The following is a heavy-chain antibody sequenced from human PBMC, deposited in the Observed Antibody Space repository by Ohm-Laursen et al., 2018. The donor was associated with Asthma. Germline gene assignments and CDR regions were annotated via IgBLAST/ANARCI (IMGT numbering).Heavy chain of an antibody. CDR3: ASQLTAMATYFDY. J-gene: IGHJ4*02. CDR1: GFTFSSYS. Sequence: SLRLSCSASGFTFSSYSMNWVRQAPGKGLEWVSYISSSSSTIYYADSVKGRFTISRDNAKNSLYLQMNSLRSEDTAVYYCASQLTAMATYFDYWGQGTLVTVSS. CDR2: ISSSSSTI. V-gene: IGHV3-48*01. D-gene: IGHD5-18*01.